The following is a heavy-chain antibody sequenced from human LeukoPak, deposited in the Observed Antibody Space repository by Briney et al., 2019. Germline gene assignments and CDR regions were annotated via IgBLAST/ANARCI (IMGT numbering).Heavy chain of an antibody. CDR1: GGSFSGYY. CDR2: INHSGST. D-gene: IGHD3-10*01. J-gene: IGHJ3*02. V-gene: IGHV4-34*01. Sequence: SETLSLTCAVYGGSFSGYYWSWIRQPPGKGLEWIGEINHSGSTNYNPSLKSRVTISVDTSKNQFSLKLSSVTAADTAVYYCASRDFIWFGEPRWDDAFDIWGQGTMVTVSS. CDR3: ASRDFIWFGEPRWDDAFDI.